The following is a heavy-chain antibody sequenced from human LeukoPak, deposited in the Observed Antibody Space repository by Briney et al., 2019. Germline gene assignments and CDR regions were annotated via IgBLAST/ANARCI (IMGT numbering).Heavy chain of an antibody. CDR2: IYYSGST. Sequence: SETLSLTCTVSGGSINSYYWTWIRQPPGKGLQWIGYIYYSGSTNYNPSLKSRVTISVDTSKNQFSLNLTSVTAADTAVYYCARRGMIRRGYDYWGQGTLVTVSS. D-gene: IGHD3-16*01. CDR1: GGSINSYY. V-gene: IGHV4-59*08. CDR3: ARRGMIRRGYDY. J-gene: IGHJ4*02.